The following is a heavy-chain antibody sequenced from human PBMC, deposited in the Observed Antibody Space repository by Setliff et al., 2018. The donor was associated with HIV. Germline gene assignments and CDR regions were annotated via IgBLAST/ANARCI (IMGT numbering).Heavy chain of an antibody. J-gene: IGHJ3*02. CDR3: ANLAYCSGDCYSTGASDI. Sequence: ASVKVSCKTSGFTFTSYGITWVRQAPGQGLEWMGGIIPIFGTVKYPLKFQGRVTITADDSTSTAYMGLSSLRSEDTAVYYCANLAYCSGDCYSTGASDIWGQGTMVTVSS. CDR2: IIPIFGTV. D-gene: IGHD2-21*01. V-gene: IGHV1-69*13. CDR1: GFTFTSYG.